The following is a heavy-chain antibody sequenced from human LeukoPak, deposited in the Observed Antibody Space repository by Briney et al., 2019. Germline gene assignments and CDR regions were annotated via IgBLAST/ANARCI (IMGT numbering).Heavy chain of an antibody. CDR3: ARGYSGPGGWFYAFDI. CDR2: IYSGGGT. Sequence: GGSLRLSCAASPFSVSFNYMSWVRQAPGKGLEWVSGIYSGGGTNYGDSVKGRFTISRDNSKNTLNLQMNSLRAEATALYYCARGYSGPGGWFYAFDIWGQGTLVTVSS. CDR1: PFSVSFNY. V-gene: IGHV3-66*01. J-gene: IGHJ3*02. D-gene: IGHD5-12*01.